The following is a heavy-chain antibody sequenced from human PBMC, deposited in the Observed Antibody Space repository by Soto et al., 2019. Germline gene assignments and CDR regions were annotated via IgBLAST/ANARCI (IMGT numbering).Heavy chain of an antibody. J-gene: IGHJ4*02. CDR1: GGSIRSYY. CDR3: ARDSFTYYYDSSGYYYDY. CDR2: IYYSGST. V-gene: IGHV4-59*05. D-gene: IGHD3-22*01. Sequence: ETLSLTCTVSGGSIRSYYWSWIRQPAGKGLEWIGSIYYSGSTYYNPSLKSRVTISVDTSKNQFSLKLSSVTAADTAVYYCARDSFTYYYDSSGYYYDYWGQGTLVTVSS.